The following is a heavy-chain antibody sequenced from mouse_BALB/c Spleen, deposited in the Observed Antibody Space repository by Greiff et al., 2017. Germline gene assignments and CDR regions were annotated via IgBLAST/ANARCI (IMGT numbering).Heavy chain of an antibody. CDR1: GYSFTGYY. Sequence: VQLQQSGPDLVKPGASVKISCKASGYSFTGYYMHWVKQSHGKSLEWIGSVSPNNGCTSYNQKFKGKAILTVDKSSSTVYMELRSLTSEDSAVYYCARDYYGSRYSWFAYWGQGTLVTVSA. J-gene: IGHJ3*01. CDR2: VSPNNGCT. V-gene: IGHV1-26*01. D-gene: IGHD1-1*01. CDR3: ARDYYGSRYSWFAY.